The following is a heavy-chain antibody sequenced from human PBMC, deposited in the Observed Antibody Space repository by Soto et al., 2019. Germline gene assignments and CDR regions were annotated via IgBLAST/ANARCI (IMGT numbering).Heavy chain of an antibody. J-gene: IGHJ6*02. Sequence: EVQLVESGGGLVQPGGSLRLSCAASGFTFSSYAMHWVRQAPGKGLEYVSAISSNGGSTYYANSVKGRFTISRDNSKNTLYLQMGSLMAEDMAVYYCARAIWETYGMDVWGQGTTVTVSS. CDR2: ISSNGGST. D-gene: IGHD3-9*01. V-gene: IGHV3-64*01. CDR1: GFTFSSYA. CDR3: ARAIWETYGMDV.